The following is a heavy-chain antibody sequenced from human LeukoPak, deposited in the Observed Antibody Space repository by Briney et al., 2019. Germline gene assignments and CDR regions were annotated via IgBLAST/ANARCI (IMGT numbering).Heavy chain of an antibody. Sequence: GGSLRLSCAASGFTFSDYYMSWIRQAPGKGLEWVSYISSSGSTIYYADSVKGRFTISRDNAKNSLYLQMNSLRAEDTAVYYCVRDSYSSSWYNYWGQGTLVTVSS. CDR3: VRDSYSSSWYNY. D-gene: IGHD6-13*01. CDR2: ISSSGSTI. J-gene: IGHJ4*02. CDR1: GFTFSDYY. V-gene: IGHV3-11*01.